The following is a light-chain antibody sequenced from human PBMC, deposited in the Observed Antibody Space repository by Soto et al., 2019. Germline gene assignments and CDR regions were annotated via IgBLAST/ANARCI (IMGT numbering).Light chain of an antibody. CDR2: EVS. CDR3: SSYAGSNIYVV. J-gene: IGLJ2*01. V-gene: IGLV2-8*01. CDR1: SSDVGGYDY. Sequence: QSALTQPPSASGSPGQSVTISCTGTSSDVGGYDYVSWYQQHPGKAPKLMIYEVSKRPSGVPDRFSGSKSGNTASLTVSALQAEDEADYYCSSYAGSNIYVVFGGGTKLTVL.